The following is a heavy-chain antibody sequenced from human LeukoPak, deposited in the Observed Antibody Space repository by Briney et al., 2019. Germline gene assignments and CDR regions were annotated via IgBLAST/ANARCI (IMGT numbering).Heavy chain of an antibody. CDR2: INHSGST. CDR1: GGSFSGYY. V-gene: IGHV4-34*01. D-gene: IGHD3-3*01. CDR3: AREYDFWTGTDFSRGWLDP. Sequence: SETLSLTCAVYGGSFSGYYWSWIRQPPGKGLEWIGEINHSGSTNYNPSLRSRVTISLDMSKNSFSLRLTSMTAADTAVYYCAREYDFWTGTDFSRGWLDPWGQGIVVTVSS. J-gene: IGHJ5*02.